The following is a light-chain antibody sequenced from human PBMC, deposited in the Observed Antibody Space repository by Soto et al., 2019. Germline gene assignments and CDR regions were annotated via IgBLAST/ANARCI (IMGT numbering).Light chain of an antibody. CDR1: QSVSSSY. CDR3: QQYGSLQS. CDR2: GAS. Sequence: EIVLTQSPGTLSLSPGERATLSCRASQSVSSSYLAWYQQKPGQAPRLLIYGASSRATGIPDRFSGSGSGTDFTFTISRLEPEDFAVYYGQQYGSLQSFGKGNKVEVK. J-gene: IGKJ1*01. V-gene: IGKV3-20*01.